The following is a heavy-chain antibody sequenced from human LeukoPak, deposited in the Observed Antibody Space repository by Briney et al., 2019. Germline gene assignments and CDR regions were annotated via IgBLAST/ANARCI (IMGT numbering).Heavy chain of an antibody. Sequence: ASVKVSCKASGYTFTGYYMHWVRQAPGQGLEWMGWINPNSGGTNYAQKFQGRVTMTRDTSISTAYMELSRLRSDDTAVYYCARGDGGYVVDWYFDLWGRGTLVTVSS. CDR2: INPNSGGT. CDR3: ARGDGGYVVDWYFDL. D-gene: IGHD5-12*01. V-gene: IGHV1-2*02. J-gene: IGHJ2*01. CDR1: GYTFTGYY.